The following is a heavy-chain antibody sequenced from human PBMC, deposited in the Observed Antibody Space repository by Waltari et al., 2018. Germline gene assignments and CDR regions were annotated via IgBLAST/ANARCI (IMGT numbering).Heavy chain of an antibody. D-gene: IGHD6-13*01. CDR2: INNDGSST. CDR3: IRENIAAAGLES. J-gene: IGHJ4*02. V-gene: IGHV3-74*01. CDR1: GFIFSTYW. Sequence: EVQLVESGGGLVQPGGSLRLSCVASGFIFSTYWMDWVRQAPGKGLVWVSRINNDGSSTTYADSVKCRFTISRDNAKNTLYLHMSSLRAEDTAVYYCIRENIAAAGLESWGQGTLVTVSS.